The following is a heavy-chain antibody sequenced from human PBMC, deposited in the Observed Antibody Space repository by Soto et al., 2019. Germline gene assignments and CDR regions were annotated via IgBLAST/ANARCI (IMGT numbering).Heavy chain of an antibody. Sequence: EVQLVESGGGLVQPGGSLRLSCAASGFTFSSYSMNWVRQAPGKGLEWVSYISSSSSTIYYAASVKGRFTISRDNAKNSLYLQMNSLRADDTAVYYCARGAYYYDSSGLSYWGQGTLVTVSS. J-gene: IGHJ4*02. CDR1: GFTFSSYS. V-gene: IGHV3-48*01. CDR3: ARGAYYYDSSGLSY. D-gene: IGHD3-22*01. CDR2: ISSSSSTI.